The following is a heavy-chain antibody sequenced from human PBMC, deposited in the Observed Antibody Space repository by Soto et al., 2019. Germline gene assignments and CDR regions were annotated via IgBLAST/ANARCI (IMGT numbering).Heavy chain of an antibody. CDR2: INHSGST. J-gene: IGHJ6*03. CDR3: ARLIRQYCSSTSCYENYYYYMDV. CDR1: GGSFSGYY. Sequence: TSETLSLTCAVYGGSFSGYYWSWIRQPPGKGLEWIGEINHSGSTNYNPSLKSRVTISVDTSKNQFSLKLSSVTAADTAVYYCARLIRQYCSSTSCYENYYYYMDVWGKGTTVTVSS. D-gene: IGHD2-2*01. V-gene: IGHV4-34*01.